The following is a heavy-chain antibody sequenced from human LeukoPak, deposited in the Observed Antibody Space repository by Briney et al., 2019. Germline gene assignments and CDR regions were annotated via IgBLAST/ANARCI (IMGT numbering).Heavy chain of an antibody. J-gene: IGHJ4*02. Sequence: GRSLRLSCAASGFTFDDYAMHWVRQAPGKGLEWVSGISWNSGSIGYADSVKGRFTISRDNSKNTLYLQMNSLRAEDTAVYYCAKDRGFTMIVVVIGGAFDYWGQGTLVTVSS. D-gene: IGHD3-22*01. CDR1: GFTFDDYA. CDR2: ISWNSGSI. CDR3: AKDRGFTMIVVVIGGAFDY. V-gene: IGHV3-9*01.